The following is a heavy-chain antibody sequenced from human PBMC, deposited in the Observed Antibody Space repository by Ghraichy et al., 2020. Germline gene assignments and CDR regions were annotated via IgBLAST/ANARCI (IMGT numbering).Heavy chain of an antibody. CDR2: IYYSWRT. D-gene: IGHD5-18*01. CDR3: AREWVQLWYGAFDI. J-gene: IGHJ3*02. V-gene: IGHV4-59*01. Sequence: IWYIYYSWRTNYNPSLKSRVTISVDTSKNKFSLKLSSVTAADTAVYYCAREWVQLWYGAFDIWG.